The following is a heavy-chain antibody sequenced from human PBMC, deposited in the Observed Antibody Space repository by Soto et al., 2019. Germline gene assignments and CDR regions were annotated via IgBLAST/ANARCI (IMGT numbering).Heavy chain of an antibody. J-gene: IGHJ4*02. V-gene: IGHV3-74*01. D-gene: IGHD6-19*01. CDR1: GFTFSSYW. Sequence: EVQLVESGGGLVQPGGSLRLSCGASGFTFSSYWMHWVRQAPGKGLVWVSRVNTDESRTSYADSVKGRFTISRDNAKNTLYLQMNSLSAEDTAVYYCARVLNGQWYFDYWGQGTQVTVSS. CDR2: VNTDESRT. CDR3: ARVLNGQWYFDY.